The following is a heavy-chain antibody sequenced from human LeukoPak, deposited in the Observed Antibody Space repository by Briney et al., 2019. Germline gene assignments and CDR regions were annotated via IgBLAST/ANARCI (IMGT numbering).Heavy chain of an antibody. J-gene: IGHJ4*02. V-gene: IGHV3-33*01. CDR1: GFTFSNYG. CDR3: ARDRVGYCGSTSCFTIEY. D-gene: IGHD2-2*01. Sequence: GGSLRLSCAASGFTFSNYGMHWVRQAPGKGLEWVAVVWYDGNNKYYADSVKGRFTISRDNSKNTLYLQMSSLRAEDMAVYFCARDRVGYCGSTSCFTIEYWGQGTQVTVSS. CDR2: VWYDGNNK.